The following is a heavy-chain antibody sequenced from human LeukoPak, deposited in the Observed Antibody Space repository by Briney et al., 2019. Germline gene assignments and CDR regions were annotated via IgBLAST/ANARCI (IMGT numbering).Heavy chain of an antibody. Sequence: PSETLSLTCTVSGGSISSSSYYWGWIRQPPGKGLEWIGSIYYSGSTYYNPSLKSRVTISVDTSKNQFSLKLSSVTAADTAVYYCAAYCSGGSCYSDWFDPWGQGTLVTVSS. CDR3: AAYCSGGSCYSDWFDP. J-gene: IGHJ5*02. CDR1: GGSISSSSYY. CDR2: IYYSGST. V-gene: IGHV4-39*01. D-gene: IGHD2-15*01.